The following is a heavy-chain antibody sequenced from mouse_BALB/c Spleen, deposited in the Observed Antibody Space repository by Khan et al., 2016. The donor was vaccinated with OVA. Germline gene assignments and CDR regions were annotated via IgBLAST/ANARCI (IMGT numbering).Heavy chain of an antibody. J-gene: IGHJ3*01. CDR3: TRATVAY. CDR2: IDPKTGVT. CDR1: GYTFPDYE. V-gene: IGHV1-15*01. Sequence: QVQLQQSGAELVRTGASVTLSCKDSGYTFPDYELHWVKQTPVHGMEWIGVIDPKTGVTAYNQKFKGKATLTADKSSSTDYMALRSLTSEDSTDYYCTRATVAYWGQETLVTVSS.